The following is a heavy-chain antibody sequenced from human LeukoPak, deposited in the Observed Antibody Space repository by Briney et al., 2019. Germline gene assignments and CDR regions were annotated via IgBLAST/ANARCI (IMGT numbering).Heavy chain of an antibody. CDR2: IYYSGST. V-gene: IGHV4-59*08. Sequence: SETLSLTCTVSGGSISSYYWSWIRQPPGKGLEWIGYIYYSGSTNYNPSLKSRVTISVDTSKNQFSLKLSSVTAADTAVYYCARALRITMVRGVEHFDYWGQGTLVPVSS. CDR3: ARALRITMVRGVEHFDY. D-gene: IGHD3-10*01. J-gene: IGHJ4*02. CDR1: GGSISSYY.